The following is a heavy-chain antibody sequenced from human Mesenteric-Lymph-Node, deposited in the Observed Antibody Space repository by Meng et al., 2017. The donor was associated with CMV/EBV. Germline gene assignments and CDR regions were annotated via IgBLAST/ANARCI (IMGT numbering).Heavy chain of an antibody. CDR1: GVG. CDR2: IYWDGDN. V-gene: IGHV2-5*02. J-gene: IGHJ5*02. CDR3: ARDQLSRYCSSTSCSNGFDP. Sequence: GVGVGWVRQPPGKAPEWLAFIYWDGDNRYSPSLRSRLTITKDTSKNQVVLTMINMDPVDTATYYCARDQLSRYCSSTSCSNGFDPWGQGTLVTVSS. D-gene: IGHD2-2*01.